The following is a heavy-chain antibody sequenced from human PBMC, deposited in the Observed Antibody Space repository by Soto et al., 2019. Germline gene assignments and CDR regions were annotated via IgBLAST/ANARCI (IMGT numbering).Heavy chain of an antibody. V-gene: IGHV4-59*01. D-gene: IGHD3-10*01. CDR2: IYYTGST. Sequence: QVQLQESGPGLVKPSETLSLTCTVSGDSISTFYWSWIRQPPGKGLEWIGYIYYTGSTNYNPSLKSRVTMSVDTSKKQFSLTLTSVTAADTAVYYCARQRGNYFDYWGQGSLVTVSS. J-gene: IGHJ4*02. CDR1: GDSISTFY. CDR3: ARQRGNYFDY.